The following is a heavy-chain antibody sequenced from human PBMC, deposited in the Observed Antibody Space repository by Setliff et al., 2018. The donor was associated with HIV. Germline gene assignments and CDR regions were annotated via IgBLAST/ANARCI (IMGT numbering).Heavy chain of an antibody. V-gene: IGHV4-30-4*08. CDR2: IYYSGST. J-gene: IGHJ5*02. CDR3: ACLTGHYFDTSGYYNSWFDP. Sequence: SETLSLTCTVSGGSISSGDYYWSWIRQPPGKGLEWIGNIYYSGSTYYNPSLTSRVTISVDTSKNQFSLKLTSVTAADTAVYYCACLTGHYFDTSGYYNSWFDPWGQGTLVTVSS. D-gene: IGHD3-22*01. CDR1: GGSISSGDYY.